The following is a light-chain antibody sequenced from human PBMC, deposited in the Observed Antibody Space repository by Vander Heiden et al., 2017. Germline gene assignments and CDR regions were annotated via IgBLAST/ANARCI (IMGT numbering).Light chain of an antibody. Sequence: QSVLTQPPSASGTPGQRVTISCPGSTSNIGRNYVYWYQQLPGTAPKLLIYHHIKRPSGVPDRFSGSRSGTSASLAISGLRSEDEADYYCAAWDDSLSGWVFGGGTKLTVL. CDR2: HHI. CDR1: TSNIGRNY. V-gene: IGLV1-47*01. CDR3: AAWDDSLSGWV. J-gene: IGLJ3*02.